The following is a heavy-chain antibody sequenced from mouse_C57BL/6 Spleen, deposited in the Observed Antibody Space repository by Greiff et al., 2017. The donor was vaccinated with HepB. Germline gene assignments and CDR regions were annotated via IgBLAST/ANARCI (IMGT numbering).Heavy chain of an antibody. CDR1: GFTFSDYG. CDR3: ARGYYDYDNWFAY. CDR2: ISSGSSTI. V-gene: IGHV5-17*01. J-gene: IGHJ3*01. Sequence: DVQLVESGGGLVKPGGSLKLSCAASGFTFSDYGMHWVRQAPEKGLEWVAYISSGSSTIYYADTVKGRFTISRDNAKNTLFLQMTSLRSEDTAMYYCARGYYDYDNWFAYWGQGTLVTVSA. D-gene: IGHD2-4*01.